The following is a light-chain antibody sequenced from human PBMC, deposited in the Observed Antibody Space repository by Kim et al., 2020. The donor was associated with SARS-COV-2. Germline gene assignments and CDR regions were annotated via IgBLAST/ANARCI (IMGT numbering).Light chain of an antibody. V-gene: IGLV3-19*01. CDR3: NSRDSSGDHGV. Sequence: LGQAVRITCTGDRLRTYYENWYQKKPGQAHVLVIYGTNNRPAGIPDRFSGSSSGNTGSLTITGAQAEDEADYYCNSRDSSGDHGVFGGGTQLTVL. CDR2: GTN. J-gene: IGLJ3*02. CDR1: RLRTYY.